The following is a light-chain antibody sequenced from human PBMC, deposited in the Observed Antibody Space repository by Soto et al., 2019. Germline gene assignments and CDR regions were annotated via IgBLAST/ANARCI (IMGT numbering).Light chain of an antibody. CDR2: DVN. Sequence: HSVLTQPASVSGSPGQSITISCTGSSSDVGYYIFVSWYQQHPGKAPKLMIYDVNNRPSGVSNRFSGSKSGNTASLTISGLQAEDEADYYCCSYTTSSSYVFGTGTKLTVL. V-gene: IGLV2-14*01. J-gene: IGLJ1*01. CDR3: CSYTTSSSYV. CDR1: SSDVGYYIF.